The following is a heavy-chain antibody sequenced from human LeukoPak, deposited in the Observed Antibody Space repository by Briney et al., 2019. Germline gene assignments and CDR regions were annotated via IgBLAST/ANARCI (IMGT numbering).Heavy chain of an antibody. V-gene: IGHV4-39*02. Sequence: SETLSLTCTVSGGSISSSSYYWGWIRQPPGKGLEWIGSIYYSGSTYYNPSLKSRVTISVDTSKNHLSLKLSSVTAADTAVYYCARVAAGIGFFQHWGQGTLVTVSS. CDR1: GGSISSSSYY. CDR2: IYYSGST. D-gene: IGHD6-13*01. J-gene: IGHJ1*01. CDR3: ARVAAGIGFFQH.